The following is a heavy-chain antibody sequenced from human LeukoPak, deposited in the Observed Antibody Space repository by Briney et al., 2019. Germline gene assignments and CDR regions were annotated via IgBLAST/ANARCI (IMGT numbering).Heavy chain of an antibody. CDR2: INPNSGGT. CDR3: AGTTLDSSSWYFSGLPLFY. CDR1: GYTFTGYY. Sequence: GASVKVSCKASGYTFTGYYMHWVRQAPGQGLEWMGWINPNSGGTNYAQKFQGRVTMTRDTSISTAYMELSRLRSDDTAVYYCAGTTLDSSSWYFSGLPLFYWGQGTLVTVSS. J-gene: IGHJ4*02. V-gene: IGHV1-2*02. D-gene: IGHD6-13*01.